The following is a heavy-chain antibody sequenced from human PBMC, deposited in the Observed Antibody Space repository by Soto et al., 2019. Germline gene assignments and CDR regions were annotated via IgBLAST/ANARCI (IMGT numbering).Heavy chain of an antibody. CDR2: IYYSGST. V-gene: IGHV4-31*03. Sequence: LSLTCTVSGGSISSGGYYWSWIRQHPGKGLEWIGYIYYSGSTYYNPSLKSRVTISVDTSKNQFSLKLSSVTAADTAVYYCARGMQGYYYYGMDVWGQGTTVTVSS. CDR1: GGSISSGGYY. CDR3: ARGMQGYYYYGMDV. J-gene: IGHJ6*02.